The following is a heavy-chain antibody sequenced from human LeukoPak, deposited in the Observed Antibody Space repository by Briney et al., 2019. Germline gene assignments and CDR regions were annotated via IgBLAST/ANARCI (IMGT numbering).Heavy chain of an antibody. D-gene: IGHD3-3*01. V-gene: IGHV3-7*01. Sequence: GRSLRPSSAVSGFTFSSYWMSWVRQPPRKGLDWVANINQVGSEKNYVDSVKGRFTVSRNNADNSLFLEMSSQRTEDTAMYYCARSRTSSGVVNMGAFDLWGQGTMVTVSS. CDR2: INQVGSEK. J-gene: IGHJ3*01. CDR3: ARSRTSSGVVNMGAFDL. CDR1: GFTFSSYW.